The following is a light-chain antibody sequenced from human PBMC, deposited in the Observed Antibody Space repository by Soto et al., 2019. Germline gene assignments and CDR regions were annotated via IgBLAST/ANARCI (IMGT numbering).Light chain of an antibody. J-gene: IGLJ1*01. CDR2: DVS. CDR3: SSYTSSSIFYV. Sequence: QSVLTQPASVSGSPGHSITISCTGTSSDVGGYNYVSWYQQHPGKAPKLMIYDVSNRPSGVSNRFSGSKSGNTASLTISGLQAEDEADYYCSSYTSSSIFYVFGTGTKVTVL. V-gene: IGLV2-14*01. CDR1: SSDVGGYNY.